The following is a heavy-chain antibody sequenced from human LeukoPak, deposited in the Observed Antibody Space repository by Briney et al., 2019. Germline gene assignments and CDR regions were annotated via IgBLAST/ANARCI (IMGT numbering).Heavy chain of an antibody. V-gene: IGHV4-31*03. D-gene: IGHD3-10*01. CDR2: IHHSGRS. CDR1: ADSLSSGGHY. J-gene: IGHJ4*02. CDR3: ARGGNRFGGFYFDY. Sequence: SQTLSLTCTVSADSLSSGGHYWAWIRQFPGKGLESIGFIHHSGRSRHNPSLKDRVAISVGTSRKQFALKLSSVTAADTAMYYCARGGNRFGGFYFDYWGQGIQVIVSS.